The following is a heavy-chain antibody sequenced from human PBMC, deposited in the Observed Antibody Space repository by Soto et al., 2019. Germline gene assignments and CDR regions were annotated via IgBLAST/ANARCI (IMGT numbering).Heavy chain of an antibody. CDR3: ASSEFH. J-gene: IGHJ4*02. CDR1: GGSVSSNSYY. V-gene: IGHV4-39*01. CDR2: IYYSGST. Sequence: SETLSLTCAVSGGSVSSNSYYWGWIRQPPGKGLEWIGRIYYSGSTYYNPSLKSRVTTSVDTSKNQFSLKLSSVTAADTAVYYCASSEFHWGKGTLVTVSS. D-gene: IGHD2-21*01.